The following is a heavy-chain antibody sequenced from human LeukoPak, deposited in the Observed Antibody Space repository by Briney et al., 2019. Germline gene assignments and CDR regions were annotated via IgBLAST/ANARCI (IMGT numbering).Heavy chain of an antibody. CDR3: VKAYSSGWYDAFDI. V-gene: IGHV3-64D*09. D-gene: IGHD6-19*01. CDR2: ISSNGGIT. CDR1: GFTFSSYA. J-gene: IGHJ3*02. Sequence: GGSLRLSCSASGFTFSSYAMHWVRQAPGKGLEYVSAISSNGGITYYADSVKGRFTISRDNSKNTLYLQMSSLRAEDTAVYYCVKAYSSGWYDAFDIWGQGTMVTVSS.